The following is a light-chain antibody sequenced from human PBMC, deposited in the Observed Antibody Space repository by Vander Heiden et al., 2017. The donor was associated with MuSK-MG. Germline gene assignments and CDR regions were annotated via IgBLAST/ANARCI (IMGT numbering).Light chain of an antibody. CDR2: DAS. Sequence: EIVLTQSPATLSLSPGERATLSCRASQSVSSYLGWYQQKPGQAPRLLIYDASNRASGIPDRFSGSGYGTDFTLTSSSREPEDFAVYYGQQRRNRLTFGGGTKVEIK. CDR3: QQRRNRLT. V-gene: IGKV3-11*01. CDR1: QSVSSY. J-gene: IGKJ4*01.